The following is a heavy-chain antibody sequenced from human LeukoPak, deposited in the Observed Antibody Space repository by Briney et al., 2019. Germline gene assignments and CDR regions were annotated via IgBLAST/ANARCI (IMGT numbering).Heavy chain of an antibody. V-gene: IGHV3-64*01. CDR1: GFTFSSYA. CDR3: ARENFWSGYYDY. Sequence: GGPLRLSCAASGFTFSSYAMHWVRQAPGKGLEYVSAISSNGGSTYYANSVKGRFTISRDNSKNTLYLQMGSLRAEDMAVYYCARENFWSGYYDYWDQGTLVTVSS. CDR2: ISSNGGST. D-gene: IGHD3-3*01. J-gene: IGHJ4*02.